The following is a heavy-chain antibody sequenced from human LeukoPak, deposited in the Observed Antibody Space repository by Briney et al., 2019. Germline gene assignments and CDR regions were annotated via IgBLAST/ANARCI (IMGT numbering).Heavy chain of an antibody. V-gene: IGHV1-3*01. CDR2: SNAGNGNT. Sequence: ASVRVSCKASGYTFTSYAMHWVRQAPGQWLEWMGWSNAGNGNTKYSQKFQGRVTITRDTSASTAYMELSSLRSEDTAVYYCARLGYSYGSWGQGTLVTVSS. CDR3: ARLGYSYGS. J-gene: IGHJ4*02. D-gene: IGHD5-18*01. CDR1: GYTFTSYA.